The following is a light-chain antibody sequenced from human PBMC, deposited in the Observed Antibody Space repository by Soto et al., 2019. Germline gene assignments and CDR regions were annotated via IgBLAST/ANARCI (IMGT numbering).Light chain of an antibody. CDR1: QCRLNSNGYNY. J-gene: IGKJ1*01. CDR2: LGS. Sequence: VLSQSPRSLPATTGGPGSISCRSSQCRLNSNGYNYLDWYLQKPGQSPQLLIYLGSNRASGVPDRFSGSGSGTDFTLKISRVEAEDVGVYYCMQPLQSWTFGQGTKVDIK. CDR3: MQPLQSWT. V-gene: IGKV2-28*01.